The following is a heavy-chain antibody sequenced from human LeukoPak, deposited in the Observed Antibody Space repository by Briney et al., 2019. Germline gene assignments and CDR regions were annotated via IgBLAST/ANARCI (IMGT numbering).Heavy chain of an antibody. V-gene: IGHV4-39*07. CDR3: AGEWVEIYYMDV. J-gene: IGHJ6*03. Sequence: SETLSLTCTVSGDSISSSSYYWGWIRQPPGKGLEWIGSIYYSGSTYYNPSLKSRVTISVDTSKNQFSPKLSSVTAADTAVYYCAGEWVEIYYMDVWGKGTTVTVSS. CDR2: IYYSGST. D-gene: IGHD3-10*01. CDR1: GDSISSSSYY.